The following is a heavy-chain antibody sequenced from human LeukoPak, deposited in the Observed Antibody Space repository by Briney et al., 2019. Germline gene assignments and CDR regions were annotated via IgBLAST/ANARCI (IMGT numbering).Heavy chain of an antibody. CDR1: GYTFTGYY. J-gene: IGHJ4*02. V-gene: IGHV1-2*02. D-gene: IGHD3-22*01. CDR3: ARVYYDSSGHPGGDY. CDR2: INPNSGST. Sequence: ASVEVSCKASGYTFTGYYMHWVRQAPGQGLEWMGWINPNSGSTNYAQKFQGRVTMTRDTSISTAYMELSRLRSDDTAVYYCARVYYDSSGHPGGDYWGQGTLVTVCS.